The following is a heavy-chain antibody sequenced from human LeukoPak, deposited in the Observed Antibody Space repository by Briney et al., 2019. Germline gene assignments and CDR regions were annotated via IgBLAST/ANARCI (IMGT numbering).Heavy chain of an antibody. Sequence: PSQTLSLTCTVSGGSISSGDYYWSWIRQPPGKGLEWIGYIYYSGSTNYNPSLKSRVTISVDTSKNQFSLKLSSVTAADTAVYYCAREGGPRDEWLISNWGQGTLVTVSS. CDR1: GGSISSGDYY. D-gene: IGHD6-19*01. J-gene: IGHJ4*02. CDR3: AREGGPRDEWLISN. CDR2: IYYSGST. V-gene: IGHV4-61*08.